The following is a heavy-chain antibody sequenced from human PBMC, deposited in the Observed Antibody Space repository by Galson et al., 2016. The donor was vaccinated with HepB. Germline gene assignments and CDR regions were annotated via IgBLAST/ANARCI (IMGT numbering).Heavy chain of an antibody. CDR3: ARFGHNYGSIDY. CDR2: IHNDPDVT. CDR1: GFTFSDYA. Sequence: SLRLSCAAAGFTFSDYAMTWVRQAPGKGLEWLSIIHNDPDVTYYANSVKGRFTISRDNSKTSLYLQMNSLRAEDTAVYYCARFGHNYGSIDYWGQGTLVTVSS. J-gene: IGHJ4*01. D-gene: IGHD3-22*01. V-gene: IGHV3-23*01.